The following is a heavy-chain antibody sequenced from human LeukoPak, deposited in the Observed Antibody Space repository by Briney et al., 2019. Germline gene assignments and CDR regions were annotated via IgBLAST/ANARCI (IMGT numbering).Heavy chain of an antibody. CDR2: ISGSGGST. V-gene: IGHV3-23*01. J-gene: IGHJ3*02. CDR3: AKDSFIVVVPTAAFDI. D-gene: IGHD2-2*01. CDR1: GFTFSSYA. Sequence: PGGSLRLSCAASGFTFSSYAMSWVRQAPGKGLEWVSAISGSGGSTYYADSVKGRFTISRGNSKNTLYLQMNSLRAEDTAVYYCAKDSFIVVVPTAAFDIWGQGTMVTVSS.